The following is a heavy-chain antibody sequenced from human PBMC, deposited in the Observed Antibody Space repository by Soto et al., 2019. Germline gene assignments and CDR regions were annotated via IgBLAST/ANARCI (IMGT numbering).Heavy chain of an antibody. D-gene: IGHD3-22*01. J-gene: IGHJ4*02. CDR2: INYSGLYM. Sequence: DVQLVESGGGLVEPGGSLRLSCAASGFSFSSSDMTWVRQAPGRGLEYVSSINYSGLYMFYAEPAKGRFTISRDNAKNLVYLWMNGLRAEDTAVSWCARKSNYDISGYDYFEHWGQGTLVTVSS. CDR1: GFSFSSSD. CDR3: ARKSNYDISGYDYFEH. V-gene: IGHV3-21*06.